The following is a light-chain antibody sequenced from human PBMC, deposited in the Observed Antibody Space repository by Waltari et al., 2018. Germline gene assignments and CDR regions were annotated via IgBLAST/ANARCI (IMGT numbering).Light chain of an antibody. J-gene: IGKJ1*01. CDR3: QQSYTTPT. CDR2: GAS. V-gene: IGKV1-39*01. CDR1: QTIGSS. Sequence: DIQMTQSPSSLSASVGDRVTITCRESQTIGSSLNWYQHQPGKAPKVLIYGASSLQSGVPLRFSGSGSGTDFTLTISSLQPEDFATYYCQQSYTTPTFGQGTKVEIK.